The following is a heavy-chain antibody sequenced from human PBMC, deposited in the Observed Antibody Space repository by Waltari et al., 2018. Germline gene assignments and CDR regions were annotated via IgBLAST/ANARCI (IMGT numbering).Heavy chain of an antibody. CDR1: GFTFSSHA. D-gene: IGHD4-4*01. CDR3: AKDYRGSQPNFFDY. J-gene: IGHJ4*02. CDR2: IRGSGGST. Sequence: EVQLLESGGGLVQSGGSLRLSCAASGFTFSSHAMSWVRQAPGKGLEWVSAIRGSGGSTYYADSVKGRFTISRDKSKNTLYLQMNSLRAEDTAVYYCAKDYRGSQPNFFDYWGQGTLVTVSS. V-gene: IGHV3-23*01.